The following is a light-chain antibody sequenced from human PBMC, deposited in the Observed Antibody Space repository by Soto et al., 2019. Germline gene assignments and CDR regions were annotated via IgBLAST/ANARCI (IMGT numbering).Light chain of an antibody. CDR2: GAS. CDR3: QQYGSSPWT. CDR1: QSVRSSY. J-gene: IGKJ1*01. Sequence: EIVLTQSPGTLSLSPGERATLSCRASQSVRSSYLAWYQQKPGQAPRLLIYGASSRATGIPDRVSGSGSGTDFTLTISRLEPEDFAVDYCQQYGSSPWTFGQGTKVDIK. V-gene: IGKV3-20*01.